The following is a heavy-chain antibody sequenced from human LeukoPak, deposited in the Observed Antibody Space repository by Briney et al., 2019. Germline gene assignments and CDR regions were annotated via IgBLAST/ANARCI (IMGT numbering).Heavy chain of an antibody. V-gene: IGHV4-59*01. J-gene: IGHJ6*02. CDR3: ARESGYSYGYGPDYYYYGMDV. CDR2: IYCSGST. Sequence: SETLSLTCTVSGGSISSYYWSWIRQPPGKGLEWIGYIYCSGSTNYNPSLKSRVTISVDTSKNQFSLKLSSVTAADTAVYYCARESGYSYGYGPDYYYYGMDVWGQGTTVTVSS. CDR1: GGSISSYY. D-gene: IGHD5-18*01.